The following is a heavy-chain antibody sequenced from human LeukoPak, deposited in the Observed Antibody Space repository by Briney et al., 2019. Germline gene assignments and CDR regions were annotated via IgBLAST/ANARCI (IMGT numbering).Heavy chain of an antibody. CDR1: GYTFTGYY. CDR2: INPNNGGT. CDR3: ARDSSGAGGWFDP. Sequence: ASVKVSCKASGYTFTGYYMHWVRQAPGQGPKWMGWINPNNGGTLYAQNFQGRVTMTRDTYITTAYMELSSLRSDDTAVYYCARDSSGAGGWFDPWGQGTQVTVSS. J-gene: IGHJ5*02. D-gene: IGHD1-1*01. V-gene: IGHV1-2*02.